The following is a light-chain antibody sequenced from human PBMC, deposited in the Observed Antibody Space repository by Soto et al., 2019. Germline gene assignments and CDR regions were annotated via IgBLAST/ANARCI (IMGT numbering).Light chain of an antibody. J-gene: IGKJ3*01. CDR1: QSVSSSY. V-gene: IGKV3-20*01. CDR3: QQYAASPFT. Sequence: EIVLTQSPGTLSLSPGERATLSCRASQSVSSSYLAWYQQSPGQAPRLLIYGASSRATGIPDRFSGSGSGTDFTLTISRLEPEDFAVYYCQQYAASPFTFGPGTKVDIK. CDR2: GAS.